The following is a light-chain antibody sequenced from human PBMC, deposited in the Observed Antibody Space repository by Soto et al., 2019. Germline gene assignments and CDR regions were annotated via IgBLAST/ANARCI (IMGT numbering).Light chain of an antibody. CDR1: QSVTTK. V-gene: IGKV3-20*01. Sequence: ENVLTQSPDTLSLSPGERATLSCRASQSVTTKLAWYQHKPGQAPRLLISGASSRASGVPDRFSGSGSETDFTLIISRLQPEDVATYYCQKYNGAFWTFGQGTKVEIK. CDR3: QKYNGAFWT. J-gene: IGKJ1*01. CDR2: GAS.